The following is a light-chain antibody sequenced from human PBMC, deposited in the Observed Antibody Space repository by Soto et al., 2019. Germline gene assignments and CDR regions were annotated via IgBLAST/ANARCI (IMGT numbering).Light chain of an antibody. Sequence: EIVLTQSPGALSLSPGERATLSCRASQTVSDNYLAWYQQKPGQAPRLLIYAASTRATGIPDRFSGSGSGTDFTLTISRLEPEDFAVYYCQQYGGSPRVSFGGGTKVEIK. CDR1: QTVSDNY. V-gene: IGKV3-20*01. CDR3: QQYGGSPRVS. CDR2: AAS. J-gene: IGKJ4*01.